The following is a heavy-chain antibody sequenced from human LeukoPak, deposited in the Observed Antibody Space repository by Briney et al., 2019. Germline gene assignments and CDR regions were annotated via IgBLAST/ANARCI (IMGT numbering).Heavy chain of an antibody. J-gene: IGHJ6*02. CDR3: ARDLRYYGSGSFQSYYYYGMDV. V-gene: IGHV4-4*02. Sequence: SETLSLTCAVSGGSISSSNWWSWVRQPPGKGLEWIGEIYHSGSTNYNPSLKSRVTISVEKSKNQFSLKLSSVTAADTAVYYCARDLRYYGSGSFQSYYYYGMDVWGQGTTVTVSS. CDR2: IYHSGST. CDR1: GGSISSSNW. D-gene: IGHD3-10*01.